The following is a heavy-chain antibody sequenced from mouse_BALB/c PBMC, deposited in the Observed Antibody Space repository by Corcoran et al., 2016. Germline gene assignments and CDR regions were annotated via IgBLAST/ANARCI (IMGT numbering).Heavy chain of an antibody. V-gene: IGHV8-12*01. Sequence: QVTLKESGPGILQPSQTLSLTCSFSGFSLSTSGMGVSWIRQPSGKGLEWLAHIYWDDDKRYNPSLKSRLTISKDTSSNQVFLKITSVDTADTATYYCARMYGNYARDYWGQGTSVTVSS. D-gene: IGHD2-10*02. CDR3: ARMYGNYARDY. J-gene: IGHJ4*01. CDR1: GFSLSTSGMG. CDR2: IYWDDDK.